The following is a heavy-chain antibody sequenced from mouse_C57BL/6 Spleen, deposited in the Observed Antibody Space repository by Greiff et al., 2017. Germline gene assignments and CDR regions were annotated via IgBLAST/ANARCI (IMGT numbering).Heavy chain of an antibody. CDR1: GYTFTDYY. J-gene: IGHJ3*01. D-gene: IGHD2-12*01. CDR3: AREDAYACFAY. Sequence: VQLQESGAELVRPGASVKLSCKASGYTFTDYYINWVKQRPGQGLEWIARIYPGSGNTYYNEKFKGKATLTAEKSSSTAYMQLSSLTSEDSAVYFCAREDAYACFAYWGQGTLVTVSA. CDR2: IYPGSGNT. V-gene: IGHV1-76*01.